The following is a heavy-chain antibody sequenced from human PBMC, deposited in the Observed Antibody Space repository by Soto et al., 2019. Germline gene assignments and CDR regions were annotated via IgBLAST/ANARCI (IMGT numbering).Heavy chain of an antibody. D-gene: IGHD4-4*01. Sequence: EVHLLESGGGLVQQGVSLRLSCVACGFSCSSHAMTWVRQAAGNGLEWVASTSGNGSGTYPDSVRGRFTITRDNSKNTLYLQMDSLRGEDPAVYFCAKDLTKSCDSHCFPDSWVQGALVTV. CDR2: TSGNGSGT. CDR1: GFSCSSHA. J-gene: IGHJ4*02. CDR3: AKDLTKSCDSHCFPDS. V-gene: IGHV3-23*01.